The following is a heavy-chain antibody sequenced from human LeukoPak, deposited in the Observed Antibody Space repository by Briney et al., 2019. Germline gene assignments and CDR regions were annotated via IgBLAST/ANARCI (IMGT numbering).Heavy chain of an antibody. CDR3: AREEWSGWYNY. D-gene: IGHD6-19*01. CDR2: INAGNGNT. CDR1: GYTFTSYA. Sequence: ASVTVSCKASGYTFTSYAMHWVRQAPGQRLEWMGWINAGNGNTKCSQEFQGRVTITRDTSASTAYMELSSLRSEDMAVYYCAREEWSGWYNYWGQGTLVTVSS. V-gene: IGHV1-3*03. J-gene: IGHJ4*02.